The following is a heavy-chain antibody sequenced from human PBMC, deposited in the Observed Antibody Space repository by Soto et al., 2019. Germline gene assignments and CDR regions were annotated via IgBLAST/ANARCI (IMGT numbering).Heavy chain of an antibody. Sequence: ASVKVSCKASGYTFTSYYMHWVRQAPGQGLEWMGIINPSGGSTSYAQKFQGRVTMTRDTSTSTVYMELSSLRSEDTAVYYCARDGGGGFGYDFWLANYYYGVDVWGQGTTVTVSS. V-gene: IGHV1-46*01. D-gene: IGHD3-3*01. J-gene: IGHJ6*02. CDR1: GYTFTSYY. CDR2: INPSGGST. CDR3: ARDGGGGFGYDFWLANYYYGVDV.